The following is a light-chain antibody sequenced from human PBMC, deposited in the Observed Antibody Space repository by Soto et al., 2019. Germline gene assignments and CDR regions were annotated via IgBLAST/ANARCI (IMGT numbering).Light chain of an antibody. CDR3: QQSYSTLWT. J-gene: IGKJ1*01. V-gene: IGKV1-39*01. CDR1: QSISSY. Sequence: DIQMTQSPSSLSASVGDRVTITCRASQSISSYLNWYQQKPGKAPKLLIYDASILQSGVPSRFSGSGSGTEFTLIISSLQPAEFATYYCQQSYSTLWTFGQGTKVEIK. CDR2: DAS.